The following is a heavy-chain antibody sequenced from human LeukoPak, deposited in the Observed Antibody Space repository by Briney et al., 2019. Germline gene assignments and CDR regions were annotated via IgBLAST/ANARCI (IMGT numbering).Heavy chain of an antibody. CDR3: ARDPDDRSGLDAFET. CDR2: MHSDGRT. Sequence: GGSLRLSCAASGFSVSNNYMNWVRQASGKGLEWVSVMHSDGRTFYADSVKGRFTISRDKSKNMFYLQMDSLRAEDTAVCYCARDPDDRSGLDAFETWGQGTKVTVS. J-gene: IGHJ3*02. D-gene: IGHD3-22*01. V-gene: IGHV3-53*01. CDR1: GFSVSNNY.